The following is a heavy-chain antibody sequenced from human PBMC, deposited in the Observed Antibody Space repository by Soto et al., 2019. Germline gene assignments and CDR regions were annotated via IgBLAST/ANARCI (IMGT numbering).Heavy chain of an antibody. D-gene: IGHD1-1*01. J-gene: IGHJ5*02. CDR2: IIPIFGTS. V-gene: IGHV1-69*01. CDR1: GCTFTNHA. CDR3: VRVKMREMATTFRDKWFDP. Sequence: QVQLVQSGAEVKKPGSSVKVSCKASGCTFTNHAISWVRQAPGQGLEWMGGIIPIFGTSNYAQKFQGRVTITADESTRTAYMERSSLRSEDTAVYYCVRVKMREMATTFRDKWFDPWGQGTLVTVSS.